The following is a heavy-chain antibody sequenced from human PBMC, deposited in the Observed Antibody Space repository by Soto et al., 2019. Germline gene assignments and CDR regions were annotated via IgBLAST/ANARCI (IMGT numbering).Heavy chain of an antibody. CDR3: ARAVPVWFGALFHYYYGMDV. CDR2: MNPNSGNT. D-gene: IGHD3-10*01. CDR1: GYTFTSYD. Sequence: ASVKVSCKASGYTFTSYDINWVRQATGQGLEWMGWMNPNSGNTGYAQKFQGRVTMTRNTSISTAYMELSSLRSEDTAVYYCARAVPVWFGALFHYYYGMDVWGQGTTVTVYS. J-gene: IGHJ6*02. V-gene: IGHV1-8*01.